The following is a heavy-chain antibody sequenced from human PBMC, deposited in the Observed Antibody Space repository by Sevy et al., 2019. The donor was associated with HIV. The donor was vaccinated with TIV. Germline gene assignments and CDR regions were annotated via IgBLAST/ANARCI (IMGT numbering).Heavy chain of an antibody. J-gene: IGHJ4*02. CDR3: AGGVVTGTTFDN. CDR1: KFTFVNYE. CDR2: ISRNGHLI. D-gene: IGHD2-21*02. V-gene: IGHV3-48*03. Sequence: GGSLRLSCAASKFTFVNYEMNWVRQAPGKGLEWLSYISRNGHLIYYADSVKGRFTNSRDNAKNSLYLQMNSLRAEDTAFYYCAGGVVTGTTFDNWGQGTLVTVSS.